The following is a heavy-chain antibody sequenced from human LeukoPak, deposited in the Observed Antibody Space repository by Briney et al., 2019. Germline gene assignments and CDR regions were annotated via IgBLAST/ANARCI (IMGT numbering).Heavy chain of an antibody. J-gene: IGHJ5*02. D-gene: IGHD6-13*01. CDR1: GFTFSSYA. Sequence: GGSLRLSCAASGFTFSSYAMSWVRQAPGKGLEWVSAISGSGGSTYYADSVKGRFTISRDNSKNTLYLQMNSLRAEDTAVYYCAKDSAYSSSWYNWFDPWGRGTLVTVSS. CDR2: ISGSGGST. V-gene: IGHV3-23*01. CDR3: AKDSAYSSSWYNWFDP.